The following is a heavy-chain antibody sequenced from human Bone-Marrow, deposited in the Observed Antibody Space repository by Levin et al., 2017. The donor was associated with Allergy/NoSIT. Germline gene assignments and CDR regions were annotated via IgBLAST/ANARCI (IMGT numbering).Heavy chain of an antibody. V-gene: IGHV2-70*11. CDR1: GFSLSTSGMS. CDR3: ERLALRGYAAKPDSYYDAMGV. J-gene: IGHJ6*02. Sequence: SGPTLVKPTQTLTLTCSFSGFSLSTSGMSVSWIRQPPGKALEWLARIDWDDDRYPISSLKTRLTISKDTSKNQVVLTLSNVDPVDTATYYCERLALRGYAAKPDSYYDAMGVWGQGTTVTVSS. D-gene: IGHD3-22*01. CDR2: IDWDDDR.